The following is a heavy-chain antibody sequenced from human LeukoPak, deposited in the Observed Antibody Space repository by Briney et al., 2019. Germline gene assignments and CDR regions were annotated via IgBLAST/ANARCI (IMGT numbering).Heavy chain of an antibody. D-gene: IGHD6-6*01. CDR1: GGSFGGFY. CDR3: ARRSAYSSSSGFNL. V-gene: IGHV4-34*01. J-gene: IGHJ4*02. CDR2: INHSGGT. Sequence: SETLSLTCAVYGGSFGGFYWSWVRQPPGTGLEWIGHINHSGGTNYNPSLKSRVTISVDTSNNNFSLKMNSVTAADTAVHYCARRSAYSSSSGFNLWGQGTLVTVSS.